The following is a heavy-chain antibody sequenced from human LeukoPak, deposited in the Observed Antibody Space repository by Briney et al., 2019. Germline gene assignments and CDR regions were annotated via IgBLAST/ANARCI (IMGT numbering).Heavy chain of an antibody. CDR2: ISGSGGST. J-gene: IGHJ6*02. CDR1: GFTFSSYA. D-gene: IGHD3-9*01. V-gene: IGHV3-23*01. CDR3: AKEDLGYHDNYYYYYGMDV. Sequence: GGSLRLSCAASGFTFSSYAMSWVRQAPGKGLEWVSAISGSGGSTYYADSVKGRFTISRDNSKNTLYLQINSLRAEDTAVYYCAKEDLGYHDNYYYYYGMDVWGQGTTVTVSS.